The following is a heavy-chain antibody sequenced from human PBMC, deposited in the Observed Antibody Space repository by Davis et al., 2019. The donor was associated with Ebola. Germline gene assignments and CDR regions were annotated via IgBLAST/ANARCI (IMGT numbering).Heavy chain of an antibody. J-gene: IGHJ4*02. CDR1: GYTFIELY. V-gene: IGHV1-24*01. CDR3: AVGGQDGGFDY. Sequence: SVHVSCKVSGYTFIELYVHWVRQPPGKGLEWMGRFNPKYGEPIYVENFQGRLTLTEDTSTDTAYMELSSLRSEDTAVYYCAVGGQDGGFDYWGQGTLVPVSS. D-gene: IGHD3-16*01. CDR2: FNPKYGEP.